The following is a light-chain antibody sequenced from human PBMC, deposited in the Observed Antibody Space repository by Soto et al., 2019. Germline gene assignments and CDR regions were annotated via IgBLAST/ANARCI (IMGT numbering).Light chain of an antibody. Sequence: DIVMTQSPDSLAVSPGERATLSCRASQSVRSSFLAWYQQKPGQAPSLLIYGASTRATGIPARFSGSGSGTEFTLTINSLQSEDFAVYYCQQYSNWPLTFGGGTKVDSK. V-gene: IGKV3-15*01. CDR2: GAS. J-gene: IGKJ4*01. CDR1: QSVRSSF. CDR3: QQYSNWPLT.